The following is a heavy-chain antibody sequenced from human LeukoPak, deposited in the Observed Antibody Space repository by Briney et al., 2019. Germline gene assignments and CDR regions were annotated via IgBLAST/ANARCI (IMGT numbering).Heavy chain of an antibody. CDR3: ARVPCGGDCYPHDAFDI. D-gene: IGHD2-21*02. CDR2: IIPIFGTA. CDR1: GGTFSSYA. V-gene: IGHV1-69*05. J-gene: IGHJ3*02. Sequence: SVKVSCKASGGTFSSYAISWVRQAPGQGLGWMRGIIPIFGTANYAQKFQGRVTITTDESTSTAYMELSSLRSEDTAVYYCARVPCGGDCYPHDAFDIWGQGTMVTVSS.